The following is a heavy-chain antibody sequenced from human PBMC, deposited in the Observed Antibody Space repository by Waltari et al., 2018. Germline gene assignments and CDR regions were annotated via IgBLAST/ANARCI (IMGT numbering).Heavy chain of an antibody. D-gene: IGHD2-15*01. CDR3: ARDRGRGLYLDS. CDR1: GASIRRNYW. V-gene: IGHV4-4*02. J-gene: IGHJ4*02. CDR2: VRGSGRT. Sequence: QLQLQESGPGLVKPSGTLSLTCVVSGASIRRNYWWSWVRQSPGKGLEWIGQVRGSGRTNYNPSFASRVIMSVDTSINQFSLKVLSATAADTAVYYCARDRGRGLYLDSWGQGTLVTVSP.